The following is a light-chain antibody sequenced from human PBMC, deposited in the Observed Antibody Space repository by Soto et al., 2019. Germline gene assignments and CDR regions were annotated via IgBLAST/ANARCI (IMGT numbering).Light chain of an antibody. CDR2: DVS. Sequence: QSALTQPASVSGSPGQSITISCTGTSSDGGGYNYVSWYQQHPGKAPKLVIYDVSNRPSGVSSRFSGSKSGNTASLTISGLQAEDEADYYCSSYTRSSTLYVFGTGTKVTVL. CDR3: SSYTRSSTLYV. CDR1: SSDGGGYNY. J-gene: IGLJ1*01. V-gene: IGLV2-14*01.